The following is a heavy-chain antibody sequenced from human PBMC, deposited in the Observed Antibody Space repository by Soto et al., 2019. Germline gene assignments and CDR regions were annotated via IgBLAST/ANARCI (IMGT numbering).Heavy chain of an antibody. Sequence: SETLSLTCTVSGGSISSEGYYWSWFRQLPGKGLEWIGDIYYSGTTYHNPSLRSRLTISGDASKNQFSLKLSSVTDADTALYYCARGRGYSYGPYYFDYWGQGTLVTVSS. J-gene: IGHJ4*02. CDR2: IYYSGTT. D-gene: IGHD5-18*01. CDR3: ARGRGYSYGPYYFDY. V-gene: IGHV4-31*03. CDR1: GGSISSEGYY.